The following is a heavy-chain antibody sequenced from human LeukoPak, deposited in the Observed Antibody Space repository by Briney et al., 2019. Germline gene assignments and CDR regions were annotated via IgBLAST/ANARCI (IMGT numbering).Heavy chain of an antibody. D-gene: IGHD5-12*01. V-gene: IGHV1-8*03. J-gene: IGHJ6*03. Sequence: ASVKVSCKASGYTFTSYDINWVRQATGQGLEWMGWMNPNSGNTGYAQKFQGRVTITRSTSISTAYMELSSLRSEDTAVYYCARVNSGYDKYYYYYYMDVWGKGTTVTVSS. CDR1: GYTFTSYD. CDR2: MNPNSGNT. CDR3: ARVNSGYDKYYYYYYMDV.